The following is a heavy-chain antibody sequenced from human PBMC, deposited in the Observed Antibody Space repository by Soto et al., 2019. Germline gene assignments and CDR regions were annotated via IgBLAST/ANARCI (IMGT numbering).Heavy chain of an antibody. V-gene: IGHV1-2*04. CDR1: GDTFTGYY. CDR3: ARGGELPLYYYYGMDV. Sequence: ASVKVSCKASGDTFTGYYMHWVRQAPGQGLEWMGWINPNSGGTNYAQKFQGWVTMTRDTSISTAYMELSRLRSDDTAVYYCARGGELPLYYYYGMDVWGQGATVTVS. D-gene: IGHD1-26*01. CDR2: INPNSGGT. J-gene: IGHJ6*02.